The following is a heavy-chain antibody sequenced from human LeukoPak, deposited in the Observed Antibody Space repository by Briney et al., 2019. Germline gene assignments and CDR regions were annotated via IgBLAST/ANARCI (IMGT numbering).Heavy chain of an antibody. CDR2: ISSSSRYI. J-gene: IGHJ4*02. V-gene: IGHV3-21*01. CDR3: ARGVAGTL. D-gene: IGHD6-19*01. CDR1: GFTFSSYS. Sequence: GGSLRLSCAASGFTFSSYSMNWVRQAPGKGLEWVSSISSSSRYIYYADSVKGRFTISRDNTKNSLYLQMNSLRAEDTAVYYCARGVAGTLGGQGTLVTVSS.